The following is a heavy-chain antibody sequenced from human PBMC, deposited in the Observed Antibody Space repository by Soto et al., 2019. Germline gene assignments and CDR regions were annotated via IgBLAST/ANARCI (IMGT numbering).Heavy chain of an antibody. V-gene: IGHV3-30*18. CDR2: ISYDGSNK. Sequence: QVQLVESGGGVVQPGRSLRLSCAASGFTFSSYGMHWVRQAPGKGLEWVAVISYDGSNKYYEDSVKGRFTISRDNSKNTLYLQMTSLRAEDTAVYYCAEDWGSHDCGDYEAKGYWGQGTLVTVSS. CDR1: GFTFSSYG. D-gene: IGHD4-17*01. J-gene: IGHJ4*02. CDR3: AEDWGSHDCGDYEAKGY.